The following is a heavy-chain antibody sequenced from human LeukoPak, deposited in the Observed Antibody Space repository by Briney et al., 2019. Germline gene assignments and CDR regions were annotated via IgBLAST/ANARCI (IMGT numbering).Heavy chain of an antibody. J-gene: IGHJ4*02. CDR3: ARGPRLRYYGSGSSSLFDY. V-gene: IGHV4-34*01. CDR1: GGSFSGYY. CDR2: INHSGGT. D-gene: IGHD3-10*01. Sequence: SETLSLTCAVYGGSFSGYYWSWIRQPPGKGLEWIGEINHSGGTNYNPSLKSRVTISVDTSKNQFSLKLSSVTAADTAVYYCARGPRLRYYGSGSSSLFDYWGQGTLVTVSS.